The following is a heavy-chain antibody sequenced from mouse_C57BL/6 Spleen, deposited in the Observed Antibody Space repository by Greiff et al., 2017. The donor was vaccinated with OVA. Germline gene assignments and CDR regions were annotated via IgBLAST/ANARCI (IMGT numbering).Heavy chain of an antibody. Sequence: EVHLVESGGGLVKPGGSLKLSCAASGFTFSDYGMHWVRQAPEQGLEWVAYISSGSSTIYYADTVKGRFTISRDNAKNTVFLQMTSLRSEDTAMYYCARPELWGYWYFDVWGTGTTVTVSS. V-gene: IGHV5-17*01. J-gene: IGHJ1*03. CDR2: ISSGSSTI. CDR1: GFTFSDYG. D-gene: IGHD1-3*01. CDR3: ARPELWGYWYFDV.